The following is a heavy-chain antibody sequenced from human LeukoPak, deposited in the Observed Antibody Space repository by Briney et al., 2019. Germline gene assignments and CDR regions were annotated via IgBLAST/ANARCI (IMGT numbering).Heavy chain of an antibody. D-gene: IGHD3-10*01. CDR3: ARARGDPNWYFDL. CDR2: IYYSGST. J-gene: IGHJ2*01. CDR1: GDSIGSSF. Sequence: PSETLSLTCSVSGDSIGSSFWSWLRQPPGKGLEWIGYIYYSGSTNYNPSLKSRVTMSVDTSKNQFSLKLTSVSAADTAVFYCARARGDPNWYFDLWGRGSLVTVSS. V-gene: IGHV4-59*08.